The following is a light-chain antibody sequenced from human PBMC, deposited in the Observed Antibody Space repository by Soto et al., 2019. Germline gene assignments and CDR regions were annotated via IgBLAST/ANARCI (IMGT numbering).Light chain of an antibody. CDR2: KAS. CDR3: QHYNSYSEA. Sequence: DIQMTQSPSSLSSSLGDRVTIACRASQTISSWLAWYQQKPGKAPKLLIYKASTLKSGVPSRFSGSGSGTEGTLTISSLQNDDCATYYCQHYNSYSEAFGQGTKVDIK. V-gene: IGKV1-5*03. CDR1: QTISSW. J-gene: IGKJ1*01.